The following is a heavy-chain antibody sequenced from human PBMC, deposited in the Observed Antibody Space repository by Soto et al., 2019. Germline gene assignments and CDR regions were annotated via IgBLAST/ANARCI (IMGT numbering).Heavy chain of an antibody. Sequence: EVQLLEPGGGWVQPGGSLRLSCAAFGFTFSSYAMSWVRQAPGKGLEWVSIIGVGGGDRYYPESVKGRFTISRDNSRDTLYLEMNSLRDEDTAVYYCARVRFGELVWGQGTLVTVSS. D-gene: IGHD3-10*01. J-gene: IGHJ4*02. V-gene: IGHV3-23*01. CDR3: ARVRFGELV. CDR1: GFTFSSYA. CDR2: IGVGGGDR.